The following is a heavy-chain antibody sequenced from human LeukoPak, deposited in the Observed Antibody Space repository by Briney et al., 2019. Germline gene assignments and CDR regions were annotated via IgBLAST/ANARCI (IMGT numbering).Heavy chain of an antibody. V-gene: IGHV1-3*01. Sequence: GASVKVSCKTSGYTFTTYAMYWVRQAPGQRLEWMGWINAGDGSTKYSQKFQGRVTITRDTSASTAYMELSSLRSEDTAVYYCARGDCSGDSCWNYFDDWGQGTLVTVSS. CDR2: INAGDGST. CDR3: ARGDCSGDSCWNYFDD. D-gene: IGHD2-15*01. J-gene: IGHJ4*02. CDR1: GYTFTTYA.